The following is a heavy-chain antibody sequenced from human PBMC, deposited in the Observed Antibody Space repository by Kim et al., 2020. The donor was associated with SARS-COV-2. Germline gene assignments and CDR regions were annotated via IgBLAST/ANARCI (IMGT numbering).Heavy chain of an antibody. CDR2: ISAYNGNT. CDR3: ARDARNVVVPAAMLYYYGMDV. CDR1: GYTFTSYG. D-gene: IGHD2-2*01. V-gene: IGHV1-18*01. J-gene: IGHJ6*02. Sequence: ASVKVSCKASGYTFTSYGISWVRQAPGQGLEWMGWISAYNGNTNYAQKLQGRVTMTTDTSTSTAYMELRSLRSDDTAVYYCARDARNVVVPAAMLYYYGMDVWGQGTTVTVSS.